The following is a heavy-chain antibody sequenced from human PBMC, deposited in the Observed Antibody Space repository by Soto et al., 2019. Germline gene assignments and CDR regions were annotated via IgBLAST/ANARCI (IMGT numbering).Heavy chain of an antibody. CDR2: IWYDGSNK. Sequence: GGSLRLSCAASGFTSSSYGMHWVRQAPGKGLEWVAVIWYDGSNKYYADSVKGRFTISRDNSKNTLYLQMNNLRAEDTAVYYCARDSSHYTLEFWGQGTLVTVSS. CDR3: ARDSSHYTLEF. J-gene: IGHJ4*02. V-gene: IGHV3-33*01. D-gene: IGHD4-4*01. CDR1: GFTSSSYG.